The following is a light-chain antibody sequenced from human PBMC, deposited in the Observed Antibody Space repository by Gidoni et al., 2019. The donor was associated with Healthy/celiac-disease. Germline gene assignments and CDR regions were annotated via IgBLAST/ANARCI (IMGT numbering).Light chain of an antibody. CDR2: AAS. CDR3: RQSYSTLLT. J-gene: IGKJ4*01. CDR1: QSISSY. Sequence: DIQVTQSPSSLSASVGDRVTITCRASQSISSYLNWYQQKPGEDPKRLIYAASSLKGGVPSRFSSGRAGTDFTLTISSLQPEDFATYYCRQSYSTLLTFGGGTKVEIK. V-gene: IGKV1-39*01.